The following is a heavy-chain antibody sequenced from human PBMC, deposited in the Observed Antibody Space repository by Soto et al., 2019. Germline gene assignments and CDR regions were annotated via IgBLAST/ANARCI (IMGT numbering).Heavy chain of an antibody. V-gene: IGHV3-23*01. CDR3: VNMMIARGGFDF. CDR1: GFFFSSYA. Sequence: GGSLRLSCAASGFFFSSYAMSWVRQAPGKGLEWVSGIGGSGGYKSYADSVKGRFTISRDDSKNTVYLQMSSLRPDDTAVYYCVNMMIARGGFDFWGQGTLVTVSS. CDR2: IGGSGGYK. D-gene: IGHD2-21*01. J-gene: IGHJ4*02.